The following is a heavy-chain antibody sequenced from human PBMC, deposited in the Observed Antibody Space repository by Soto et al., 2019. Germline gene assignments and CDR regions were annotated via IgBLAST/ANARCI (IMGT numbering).Heavy chain of an antibody. V-gene: IGHV6-1*01. J-gene: IGHJ3*02. CDR1: GDSVSSNSAA. Sequence: PSQTLSLTCAISGDSVSSNSAAWNWIRQSPSRGLEWLGRTYYRSKWYNDYAVSVKSRITINPDTSKNQFSLQLNSVTPEDTAVYYCARGDYYGSGSYPPWVTDAFDIWGQGTMVTVSS. CDR3: ARGDYYGSGSYPPWVTDAFDI. CDR2: TYYRSKWYN. D-gene: IGHD3-10*01.